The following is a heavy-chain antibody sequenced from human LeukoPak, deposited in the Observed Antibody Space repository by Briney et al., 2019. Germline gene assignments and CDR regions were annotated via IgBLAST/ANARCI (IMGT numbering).Heavy chain of an antibody. Sequence: SETLSLTCTVSGGSISSYYWSWIRQPPGKGPEWIGYIYYSGSTNYNPSLKSRVTISVDTSKNQFSLKLSSVTAADTAVYYCARESMATASVWGQGTLVTASS. CDR2: IYYSGST. J-gene: IGHJ4*02. CDR3: ARESMATASV. D-gene: IGHD5-24*01. CDR1: GGSISSYY. V-gene: IGHV4-59*01.